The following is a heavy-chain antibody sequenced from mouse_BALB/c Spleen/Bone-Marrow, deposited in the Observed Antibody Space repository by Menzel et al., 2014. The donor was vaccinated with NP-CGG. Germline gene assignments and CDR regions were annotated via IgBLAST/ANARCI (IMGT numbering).Heavy chain of an antibody. CDR1: GYTFSSYW. CDR2: ILPGSGST. Sequence: VKLQESEAELMKPGASVKISCKATGYTFSSYWIEWVKQRPGHGLEWIGEILPGSGSTNYNEKFKGKATFTADTSSNTAYMQLSSLTSEDSAVYYCARDGNYRAYWGQGTLVTVSA. V-gene: IGHV1-9*01. CDR3: ARDGNYRAY. D-gene: IGHD2-1*01. J-gene: IGHJ3*01.